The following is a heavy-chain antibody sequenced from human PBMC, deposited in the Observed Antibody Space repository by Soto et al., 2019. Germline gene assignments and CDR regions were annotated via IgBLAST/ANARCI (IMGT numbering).Heavy chain of an antibody. Sequence: SESLSLTCSVSGYSISSGYYWGWVRQAPGKGLEWLGSVYHNGIMFHNPSFQSRVTISVDTSKNQFSLNLRSVTAADTAVYYCAALWFGELAFNYWGHGILVTVSS. V-gene: IGHV4-38-2*02. J-gene: IGHJ4*01. CDR1: GYSISSGYY. CDR2: VYHNGIM. D-gene: IGHD3-10*01. CDR3: AALWFGELAFNY.